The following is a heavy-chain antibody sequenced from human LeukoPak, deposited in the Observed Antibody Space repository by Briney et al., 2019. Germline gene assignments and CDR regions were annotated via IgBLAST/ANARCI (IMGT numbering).Heavy chain of an antibody. Sequence: GSLRLSCVASAFTFSKHPMSWVRQAPGNGLELVSAINERGDITKYADSVMRRFTISRDNSKNTLYLQMNSLRAADTSVYYCARGDDISPGRVLEYWGRGTLVTVSS. J-gene: IGHJ4*02. CDR2: INERGDIT. D-gene: IGHD3-9*01. V-gene: IGHV3-23*01. CDR3: ARGDDISPGRVLEY. CDR1: AFTFSKHP.